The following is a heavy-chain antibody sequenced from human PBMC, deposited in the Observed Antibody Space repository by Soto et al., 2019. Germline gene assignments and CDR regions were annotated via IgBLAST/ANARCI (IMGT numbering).Heavy chain of an antibody. CDR3: ARIYYYDSSGYPSREDYYGMDV. Sequence: VASVKVSFKASGGTFSSYAISWLRQAPGQGLEWMGGIIPIFGTANYAQKFQGRVTITADESTSTAYMELSSLRSEDTAVYYCARIYYYDSSGYPSREDYYGMDVWGQGTTVTVSS. V-gene: IGHV1-69*13. CDR2: IIPIFGTA. CDR1: GGTFSSYA. D-gene: IGHD3-22*01. J-gene: IGHJ6*02.